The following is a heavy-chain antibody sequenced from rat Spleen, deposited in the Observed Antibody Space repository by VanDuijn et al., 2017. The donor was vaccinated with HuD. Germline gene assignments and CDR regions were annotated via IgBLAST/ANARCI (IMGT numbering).Heavy chain of an antibody. V-gene: IGHV5-20*01. CDR1: GFTFSDYY. CDR3: TTGRREPDY. CDR2: INYDGSGT. Sequence: EVQLVESDGGLVQPGRSLKLSCAASGFTFSDYYMAWVRQVPTKGLEWVATINYDGSGTYYRDSVKGRFTISRDNANSTLYLQMDSLRSEDTATYYCTTGRREPDYWGQGVMVTVSS. J-gene: IGHJ2*01. D-gene: IGHD1-11*01.